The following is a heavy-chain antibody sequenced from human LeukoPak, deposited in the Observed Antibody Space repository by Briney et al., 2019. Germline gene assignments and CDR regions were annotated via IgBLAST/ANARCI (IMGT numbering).Heavy chain of an antibody. Sequence: SETLSLTCAVYGGSFSGYYWSWIRQPPGKGLEWIGEINHSGSTNYDPSLKSRVTISVDTSKNLFSLKLSSVTAADTAVYYCARGRYTAARSYYYYGMDVWGQGTTVTVSS. J-gene: IGHJ6*02. V-gene: IGHV4-34*01. CDR1: GGSFSGYY. D-gene: IGHD6-6*01. CDR2: INHSGST. CDR3: ARGRYTAARSYYYYGMDV.